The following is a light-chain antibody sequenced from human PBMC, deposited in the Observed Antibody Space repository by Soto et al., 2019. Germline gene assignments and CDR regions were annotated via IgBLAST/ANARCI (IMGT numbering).Light chain of an antibody. V-gene: IGKV1-39*01. Sequence: DIQMTQSPSSLSASVGDRVTITCRASQSIRSSLNWYQQKPGKAPKFLIHAASSLQSGVPSSFSGSGSGTDFTLTISSLQPEDFATYYFQQSYSTPQTFGQGTKVEIK. CDR2: AAS. J-gene: IGKJ1*01. CDR3: QQSYSTPQT. CDR1: QSIRSS.